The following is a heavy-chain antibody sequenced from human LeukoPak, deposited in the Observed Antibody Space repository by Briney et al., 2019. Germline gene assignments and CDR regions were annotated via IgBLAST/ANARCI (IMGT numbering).Heavy chain of an antibody. Sequence: SETLSLTCIVAGGSISSYYWSWIRQPPGKGLEWIGYIYYSGSTTYNPSLKSRVTISVDTSKNQFSLRLSSVTAADTAVYYCARVQYYYGSGFDSWGQGTLVTVSS. V-gene: IGHV4-59*01. J-gene: IGHJ4*02. D-gene: IGHD3-10*01. CDR2: IYYSGST. CDR1: GGSISSYY. CDR3: ARVQYYYGSGFDS.